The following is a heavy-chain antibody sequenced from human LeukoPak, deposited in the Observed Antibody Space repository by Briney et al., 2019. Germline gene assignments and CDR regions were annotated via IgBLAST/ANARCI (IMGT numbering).Heavy chain of an antibody. Sequence: SETLSLTCTVSGGSISSYYWSWIRQPPGKGLEWIGEINHSGSTNYNPSLKSRVTMSVDTSKNQFSLKLSSVTAADTAVYYCARGRLWFGELLYPFDYWGQGTLVTVSS. D-gene: IGHD3-10*01. V-gene: IGHV4-34*01. J-gene: IGHJ4*02. CDR1: GGSISSYY. CDR2: INHSGST. CDR3: ARGRLWFGELLYPFDY.